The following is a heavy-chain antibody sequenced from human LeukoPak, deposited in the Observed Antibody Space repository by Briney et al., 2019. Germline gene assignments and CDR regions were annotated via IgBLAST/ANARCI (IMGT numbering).Heavy chain of an antibody. J-gene: IGHJ3*02. D-gene: IGHD3-10*01. Sequence: RTGGSLRLSCAASGFTFSSYSMNWVRQAPGKGLEWVSYISSSSSTIYYADSVKGRFTISRDNAKNSLYLQMNSLRAEDTAVYYCARDSSGWFGESWDAFDIWGQGTMVTVSS. CDR3: ARDSSGWFGESWDAFDI. CDR2: ISSSSSTI. CDR1: GFTFSSYS. V-gene: IGHV3-48*01.